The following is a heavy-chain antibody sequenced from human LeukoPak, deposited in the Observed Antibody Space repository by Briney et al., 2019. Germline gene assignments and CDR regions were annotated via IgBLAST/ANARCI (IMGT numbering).Heavy chain of an antibody. D-gene: IGHD2-15*01. CDR1: GFTFSGSA. Sequence: PGGSLRLSCAASGFTFSGSAMHWVRQASGKGLEWVGRIRSKANSYATAYAASVKGRFTISGDDSKNTAYLQMNSLKTEDTAVYYCTRVGYCDGGSCYSDYWGQGTLVTVSS. CDR3: TRVGYCDGGSCYSDY. CDR2: IRSKANSYAT. V-gene: IGHV3-73*01. J-gene: IGHJ4*02.